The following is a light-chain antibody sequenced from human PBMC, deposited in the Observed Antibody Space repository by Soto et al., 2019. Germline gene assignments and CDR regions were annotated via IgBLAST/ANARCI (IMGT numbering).Light chain of an antibody. J-gene: IGKJ5*01. CDR1: QSVLSSSDNKNY. Sequence: DIVMTQSPDSLAVSLGERATINCKSSQSVLSSSDNKNYFAWYQQKPGQPPKLLIYWASTRASGVPDRFGGSGSGTDFTLTISSLQAVDVAVYYCQHYYTTPITFGQGTRLEIK. V-gene: IGKV4-1*01. CDR2: WAS. CDR3: QHYYTTPIT.